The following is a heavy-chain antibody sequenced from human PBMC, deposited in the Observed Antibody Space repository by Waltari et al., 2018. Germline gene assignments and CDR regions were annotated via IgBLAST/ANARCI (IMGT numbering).Heavy chain of an antibody. J-gene: IGHJ4*02. CDR1: GGSFSGYY. V-gene: IGHV4-34*01. CDR2: INHSGST. Sequence: QVQLQESGPGLVKPSETLSLTCAVYGGSFSGYYWSWIRQPPGKGLEWIGEINHSGSTYYNPSLKSRVTISVDTSKNQFSLKLSSVTAADTAVYYCASLSGPHTDYWGQGTLVTVSS. CDR3: ASLSGPHTDY.